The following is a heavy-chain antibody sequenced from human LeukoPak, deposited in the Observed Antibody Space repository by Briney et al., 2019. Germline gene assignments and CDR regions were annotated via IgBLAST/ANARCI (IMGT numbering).Heavy chain of an antibody. CDR1: GFTFSSYW. CDR2: IKQDASER. CDR3: STPTAGTWHFDY. V-gene: IGHV3-7*01. J-gene: IGHJ4*02. Sequence: QSGGSLRLSCAASGFTFSSYWMTWVRQAPGKGLEWVANIKQDASERYYVDSVKGRFTISRDNAKNSLYLQMNSLRAEGTAVYYLSTPTAGTWHFDYWGQGTLVTVSS. D-gene: IGHD1-1*01.